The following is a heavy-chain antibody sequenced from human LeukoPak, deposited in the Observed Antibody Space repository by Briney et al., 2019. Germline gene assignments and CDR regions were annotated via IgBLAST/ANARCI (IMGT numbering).Heavy chain of an antibody. CDR2: INPNSGGT. V-gene: IGHV1-2*02. CDR1: GYTFTGYY. J-gene: IGHJ5*02. Sequence: GASVKLSCKASGYTFTGYYMHWVRQPPRQGLEWVGWINPNSGGTNYAQKFQGRVTMTRDTSISTAYMELSRLRSDDTAVYYCARAASWGWPNWFDPXGQGXXXXVSS. D-gene: IGHD7-27*01. CDR3: ARAASWGWPNWFDP.